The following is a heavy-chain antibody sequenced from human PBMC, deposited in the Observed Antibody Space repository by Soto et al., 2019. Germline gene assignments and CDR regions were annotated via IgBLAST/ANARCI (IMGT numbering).Heavy chain of an antibody. CDR3: ARERSSCWLDY. CDR1: GYTFTSYD. V-gene: IGHV1-8*01. CDR2: MNPNSGNT. Sequence: QVQLVQTGAEVKKPGASVKVSGKASGYTFTSYDINWGRQATGQGLEWMGWMNPNSGNTAYARKFQGRVTMTSNTSIITAYMELSSLRSEDSAVYYCARERSSCWLDYWGQGPLVPVSS. J-gene: IGHJ4*02. D-gene: IGHD6-19*01.